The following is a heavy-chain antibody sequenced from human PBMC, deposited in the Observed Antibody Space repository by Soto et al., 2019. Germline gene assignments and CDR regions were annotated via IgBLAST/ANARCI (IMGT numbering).Heavy chain of an antibody. Sequence: TGGSLRLSCAASGFTFRSNWMHWVRQAPGKGLVWVSRINSDRSNTNYADSVKGRFTNSKDNAKNTLYLQMNSLRAEDTAVYYCATGFSSSLYTLIYWGQGALVTVSS. V-gene: IGHV3-74*01. CDR3: ATGFSSSLYTLIY. CDR2: INSDRSNT. CDR1: GFTFRSNW. J-gene: IGHJ4*02. D-gene: IGHD6-13*01.